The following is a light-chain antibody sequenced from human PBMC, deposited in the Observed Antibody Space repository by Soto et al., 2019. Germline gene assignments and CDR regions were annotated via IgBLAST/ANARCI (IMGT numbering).Light chain of an antibody. CDR3: QQYNSYSRT. CDR1: QSISTW. CDR2: KAS. V-gene: IGKV1-5*03. J-gene: IGKJ1*01. Sequence: DIQMTQSPSTLSASVGDRVTITCRAKQSISTWLAWSQQEPGKAPKLLIYKASHLDSGVPSRFSGSGSGTEFTPTISSLQPDDFATYYRQQYNSYSRTFGQGTKVEIK.